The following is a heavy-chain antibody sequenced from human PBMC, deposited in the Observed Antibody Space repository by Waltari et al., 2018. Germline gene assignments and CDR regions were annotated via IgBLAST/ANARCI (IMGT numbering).Heavy chain of an antibody. D-gene: IGHD4-17*01. V-gene: IGHV3-23*01. CDR2: ISGRGSST. J-gene: IGHJ4*02. Sequence: EVQLLESGGGLVQPGGSLRLSCAASGFTFSSYDMTWVRQAPGKGLEWVSSISGRGSSTYYADSVKGRFTISRDNSNNTLYLQMNSLRAEDTAVYYCASLWDYGDYAVDYWGQGTLVTVSS. CDR1: GFTFSSYD. CDR3: ASLWDYGDYAVDY.